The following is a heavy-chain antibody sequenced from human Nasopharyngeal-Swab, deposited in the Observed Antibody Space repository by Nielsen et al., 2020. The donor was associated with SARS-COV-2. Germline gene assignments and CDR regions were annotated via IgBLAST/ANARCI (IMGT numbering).Heavy chain of an antibody. V-gene: IGHV3-21*01. Sequence: GGSLRLSCVASGFTFSGYTMNWVRQAPGKGLEWISSISSTTPYIYYADSVKGRFTISRDNAKNSLYLQTNFLRVEDTAMYYCARDTGGPPNYFDPWGQGTLVTVSS. D-gene: IGHD1-7*01. CDR1: GFTFSGYT. CDR2: ISSTTPYI. CDR3: ARDTGGPPNYFDP. J-gene: IGHJ5*02.